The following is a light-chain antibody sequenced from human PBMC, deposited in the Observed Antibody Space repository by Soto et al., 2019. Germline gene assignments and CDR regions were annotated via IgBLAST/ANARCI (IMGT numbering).Light chain of an antibody. J-gene: IGLJ2*01. Sequence: QSVLTQPASVSGSPGQSITISCTGTSSDVGGYNYVSWYQQHPGKAPKLMIYDVSNRPSGVSNRFSGAKSGNTASLTISGVQAEDEADYCCSSYTSSSTLVVFGGGTKVTVL. CDR3: SSYTSSSTLVV. CDR2: DVS. CDR1: SSDVGGYNY. V-gene: IGLV2-14*01.